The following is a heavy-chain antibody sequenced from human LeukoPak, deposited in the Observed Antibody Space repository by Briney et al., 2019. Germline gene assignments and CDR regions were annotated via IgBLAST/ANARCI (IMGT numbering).Heavy chain of an antibody. CDR1: GFTLSNSW. V-gene: IGHV3-74*01. D-gene: IGHD2-15*01. Sequence: GGSLRLSCAASGFTLSNSWIHWVRQAPGKGLVWVSRINSDGSTTTYADSVKGRFTISRDNAKNTLYLQMNSLRAEDTAVYYCAKQLGYCSDGSCYFPYWGQGTLVTVSS. CDR3: AKQLGYCSDGSCYFPY. J-gene: IGHJ4*02. CDR2: INSDGSTT.